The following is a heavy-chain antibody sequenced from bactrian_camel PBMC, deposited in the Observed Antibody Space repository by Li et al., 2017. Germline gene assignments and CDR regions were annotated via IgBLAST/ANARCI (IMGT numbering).Heavy chain of an antibody. CDR3: EADRAGFCPIRRVSDWDIQRVDY. V-gene: IGHV3S1*01. CDR2: IDGDGTI. Sequence: HVQLVESGGDSVAAGGSLRITCRGSGFVASRFCMGWFRQAPGKEREGVASIDGDGTITYADSVKGRFTISRDNTNNTLYLQMNNLKPEDTATYYCEADRAGFCPIRRVSDWDIQRVDYWGQGTQVTVS. D-gene: IGHD4*01. CDR1: GFVASRFC. J-gene: IGHJ4*01.